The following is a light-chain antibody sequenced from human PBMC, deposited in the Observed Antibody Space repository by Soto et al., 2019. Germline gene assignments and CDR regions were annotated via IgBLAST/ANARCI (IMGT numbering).Light chain of an antibody. CDR2: GAS. J-gene: IGKJ1*01. V-gene: IGKV3-20*01. CDR1: QSVSSSY. Sequence: IVLPWSPGTLSISPGERATLSCRASQSVSSSYLAWYQQKPGQAPRLLIYGASSRATGIPDRFSGSGSGTDFTLTISRLEPEDFAVYYCQQYGSSLPWTFGQGTRVDIK. CDR3: QQYGSSLPWT.